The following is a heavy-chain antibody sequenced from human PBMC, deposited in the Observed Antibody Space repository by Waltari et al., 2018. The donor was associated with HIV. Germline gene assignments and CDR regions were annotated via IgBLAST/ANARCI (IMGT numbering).Heavy chain of an antibody. D-gene: IGHD4-4*01. J-gene: IGHJ3*02. CDR2: INHSGST. CDR1: GGSFSGYY. CDR3: ARRHPPAPGRDGYNNPFPAFDI. V-gene: IGHV4-34*01. Sequence: ETLSLTCAVYGGSFSGYYWSWIRQPPGKGLEWIGEINHSGSTNYNPSLKSRVTISVDTSKNQFSLKLSSVTAADTAVYYCARRHPPAPGRDGYNNPFPAFDIWGQGTMVTVSS.